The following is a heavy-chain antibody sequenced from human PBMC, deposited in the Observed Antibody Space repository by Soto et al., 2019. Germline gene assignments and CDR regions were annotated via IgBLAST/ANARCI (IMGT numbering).Heavy chain of an antibody. CDR2: IYYSGST. Sequence: PSETLSLTCTVSGGSISSSSYYWGWIRQPPGKGLEWTGSIYYSGSTYYNPSLKSRVTISVDTSKNQFSLKLSSVTAADTAVYYCARPRHSYGRGYDAFDIWGQGTMVTVSS. CDR3: ARPRHSYGRGYDAFDI. D-gene: IGHD5-18*01. J-gene: IGHJ3*02. V-gene: IGHV4-39*01. CDR1: GGSISSSSYY.